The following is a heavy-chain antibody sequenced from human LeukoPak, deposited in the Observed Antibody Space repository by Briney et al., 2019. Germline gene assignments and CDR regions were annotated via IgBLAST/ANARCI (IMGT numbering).Heavy chain of an antibody. Sequence: PGRSLRLSCAASGFTFSSYGMHWVRQAPGKGLEWVAVIWYDGSNKYYADSVKGRFTISRDNSKNTLYLQMNSLRAEDTAVYYCARTSGYYRNDAFDIWGQGTMVTVSS. V-gene: IGHV3-33*01. CDR1: GFTFSSYG. D-gene: IGHD3-22*01. CDR3: ARTSGYYRNDAFDI. CDR2: IWYDGSNK. J-gene: IGHJ3*02.